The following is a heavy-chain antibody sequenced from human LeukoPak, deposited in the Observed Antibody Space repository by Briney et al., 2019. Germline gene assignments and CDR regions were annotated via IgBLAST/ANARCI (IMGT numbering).Heavy chain of an antibody. CDR3: ARHEYSGSYYGLSWFDP. V-gene: IGHV4-39*01. CDR2: IYYSGST. Sequence: SETLSLTCTVSGGSISSSGYYWGWIRQPPGKGLEWIASIYYSGSTYYNPSLKSRVTISVDTSKNQLSLKLSSLTAADTAVYYRARHEYSGSYYGLSWFDPWGQGTLVTVSS. CDR1: GGSISSSGYY. D-gene: IGHD1-26*01. J-gene: IGHJ5*02.